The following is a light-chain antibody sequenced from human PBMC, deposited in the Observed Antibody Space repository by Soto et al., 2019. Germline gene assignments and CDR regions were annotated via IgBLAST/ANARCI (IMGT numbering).Light chain of an antibody. CDR1: QSVQTW. CDR3: QQYNNYFT. V-gene: IGKV1-5*03. CDR2: KAT. J-gene: IGKJ1*01. Sequence: IQLTQSPSALSASVGDRVTITCRASQSVQTWLAWFQQKPGTAPKLLIYKATTLETGVPSRFSGSGSGTEFTLTISSLQPDDFGTYYCQQYNNYFTFGQGTKVDIK.